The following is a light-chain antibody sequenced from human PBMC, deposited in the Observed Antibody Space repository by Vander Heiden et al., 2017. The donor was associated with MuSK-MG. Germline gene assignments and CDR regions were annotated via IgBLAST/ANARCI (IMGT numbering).Light chain of an antibody. V-gene: IGLV2-14*03. J-gene: IGLJ2*01. CDR2: DVS. Sequence: QSALSQPASVAGAPGQSNTISCTGTRSDIGGYNFVSWYHHNPGKCPKLMIYDVSNRPSGVANRFSGSKSGNTAALTISVLQPEDEADYYRSSDPSSNTLVFGGGTKLTVL. CDR1: RSDIGGYNF. CDR3: SSDPSSNTLV.